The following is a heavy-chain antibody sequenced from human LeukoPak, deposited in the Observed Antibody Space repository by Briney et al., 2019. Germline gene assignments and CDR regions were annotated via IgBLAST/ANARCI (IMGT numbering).Heavy chain of an antibody. CDR3: VKGLRFLEWLPDAFDI. CDR1: GFTFSSYA. Sequence: GGSLRLSCAASGFTFSSYAMSWVRQAPGKGLEWVSAISCNGSSTYYADSVKGRFTISRDTSKNTLYLQMNSLRAEDTAVYYCVKGLRFLEWLPDAFDIGGRETRV. J-gene: IGHJ3*02. V-gene: IGHV3-23*01. D-gene: IGHD3-3*01. CDR2: ISCNGSST.